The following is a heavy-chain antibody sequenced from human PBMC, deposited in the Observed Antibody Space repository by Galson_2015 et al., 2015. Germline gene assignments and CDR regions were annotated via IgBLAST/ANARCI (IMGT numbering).Heavy chain of an antibody. CDR3: ASHVDTAMVTDY. D-gene: IGHD5-18*01. Sequence: SLRLSCAASGFTFSSYGMHWVRQAPGKGLEWVAVISYDGSNKYYADSVKGRFTISRDNSKNTLYLQMNSLRAEDTAVYYCASHVDTAMVTDYWGQGTLVTVSS. CDR2: ISYDGSNK. CDR1: GFTFSSYG. V-gene: IGHV3-30*03. J-gene: IGHJ4*02.